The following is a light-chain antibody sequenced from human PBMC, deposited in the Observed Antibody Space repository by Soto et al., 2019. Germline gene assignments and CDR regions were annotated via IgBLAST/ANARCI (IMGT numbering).Light chain of an antibody. CDR3: YSRNSNSDTHYV. V-gene: IGLV2-14*03. Sequence: QSALTQPASVSGSPGQSITISCTGTSSDIGASNYVSWYQQHPGQAPKLMISDVNNRPSGISDRFSGSKSGNTASLTISGIQAERVADYYCYSRNSNSDTHYVFGTGTKLTVL. J-gene: IGLJ1*01. CDR2: DVN. CDR1: SSDIGASNY.